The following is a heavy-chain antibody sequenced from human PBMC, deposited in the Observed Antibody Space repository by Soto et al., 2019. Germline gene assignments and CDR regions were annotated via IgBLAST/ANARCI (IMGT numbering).Heavy chain of an antibody. D-gene: IGHD3-10*01. CDR3: ARMVRGSNIDYYHYMDV. J-gene: IGHJ6*03. Sequence: QVQLVQSGAEVKKPGASVKVSCKASGYTFTSHGISWVRQAPGQGLEWMGWISAYNGDTNYAQKRQGRVTVNTDTSTSTAYMELRSLRSEDTAVYYCARMVRGSNIDYYHYMDVWGKGTTVTVSS. CDR1: GYTFTSHG. CDR2: ISAYNGDT. V-gene: IGHV1-18*01.